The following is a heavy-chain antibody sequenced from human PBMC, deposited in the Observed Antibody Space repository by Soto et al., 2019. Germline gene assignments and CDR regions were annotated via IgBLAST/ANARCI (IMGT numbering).Heavy chain of an antibody. CDR3: ARESGGATATLDYYYFYMDV. D-gene: IGHD5-12*01. CDR2: INPNGGVT. CDR1: GDSFNDYY. V-gene: IGHV1-2*04. J-gene: IGHJ6*03. Sequence: QVQLVQSGAEVRKPGASVTVSCRSSGDSFNDYYIHWVRQAPGQGFEWMGWINPNGGVTKYAQKFQGWVSRTRETSIRTVYMQLSRLRSDDTAVYYCARESGGATATLDYYYFYMDVWGTGTTVTVSS.